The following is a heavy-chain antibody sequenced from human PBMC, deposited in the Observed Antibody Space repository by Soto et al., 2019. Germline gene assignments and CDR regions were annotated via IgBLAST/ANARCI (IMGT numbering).Heavy chain of an antibody. CDR3: ARGPLVVLNYFES. CDR1: GGTFRHYP. CDR2: IFPLTDIP. J-gene: IGHJ4*02. V-gene: IGHV1-69*02. Sequence: QVQLVQSGTEVKKPGSSVKVSCKASGGTFRHYPINWVRQAPGQGLEWMGSIFPLTDIPDYAQNFQASLTISADKSTSTAYMELSSLTSDDTAMYFCARGPLVVLNYFESWGQGTLVTVSS.